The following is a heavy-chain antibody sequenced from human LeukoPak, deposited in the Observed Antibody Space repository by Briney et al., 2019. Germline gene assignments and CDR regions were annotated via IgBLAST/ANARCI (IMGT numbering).Heavy chain of an antibody. Sequence: SETLSLTCAVYGGSFSGYYWSWIRQPPGKGLEWIGGINHSGSTNYNPSLKSRVTISVDTSKNQFSLKLSSVTAADTAVYYCASLPRYGSGKRLNNWFDPWGQGTLVTVSS. CDR2: INHSGST. V-gene: IGHV4-34*01. D-gene: IGHD3-10*01. CDR3: ASLPRYGSGKRLNNWFDP. J-gene: IGHJ5*02. CDR1: GGSFSGYY.